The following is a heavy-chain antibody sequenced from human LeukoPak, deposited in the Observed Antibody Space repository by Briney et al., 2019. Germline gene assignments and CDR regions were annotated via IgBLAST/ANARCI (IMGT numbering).Heavy chain of an antibody. V-gene: IGHV3-23*01. CDR2: TGLNSVNT. D-gene: IGHD5-24*01. CDR1: GFIFSRHA. CDR3: AKGDDIGKHPIRAFYFDN. J-gene: IGHJ4*02. Sequence: GGSLRLSCTASGFIFSRHAMSWVRQAPGKGLEWVSTTGLNSVNTLCADSEQGRFTISRDNSRNTLDLQIDNLRVDDTAVYYCAKGDDIGKHPIRAFYFDNWGQGTLVTVSS.